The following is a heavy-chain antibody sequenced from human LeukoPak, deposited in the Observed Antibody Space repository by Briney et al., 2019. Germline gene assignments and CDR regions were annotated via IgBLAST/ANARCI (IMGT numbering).Heavy chain of an antibody. CDR1: GFTVSSNY. V-gene: IGHV3-53*01. CDR3: AVYYYGSGSQKRYYYYMDV. Sequence: PGGSLRLSCAASGFTVSSNYMSWVRQAPGKGLECVSVLYSDGTTYYADSVKGRFTISRDKSKNTLYLQMNILRAEDTAVYYCAVYYYGSGSQKRYYYYMDVWGKGTTVTVSS. D-gene: IGHD3-10*01. CDR2: LYSDGTT. J-gene: IGHJ6*03.